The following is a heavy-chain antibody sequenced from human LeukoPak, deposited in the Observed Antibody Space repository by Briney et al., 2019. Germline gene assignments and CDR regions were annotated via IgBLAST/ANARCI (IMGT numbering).Heavy chain of an antibody. V-gene: IGHV1-2*02. J-gene: IGHJ4*02. Sequence: ASVKVSCKASGYTFIGNYMHWVRQAPGQGLEWMGWINPNSGGTNYAQKFQGRVTMTGDTSISTAYMELSRLKSDDTAVYYCARAAHYYYYFDYWGQGTLVTVSS. CDR1: GYTFIGNY. CDR3: ARAAHYYYYFDY. D-gene: IGHD1-26*01. CDR2: INPNSGGT.